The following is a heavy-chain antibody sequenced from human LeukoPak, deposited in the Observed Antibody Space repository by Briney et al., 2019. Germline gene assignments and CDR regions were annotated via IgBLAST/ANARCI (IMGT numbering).Heavy chain of an antibody. J-gene: IGHJ4*02. Sequence: PGGSLRLSRAASGFTFSSYGMHWVRQAPGKGLEWVAVISYDGSNKYYADSVKGRFTISRDNSKNTLYLQMNSLRAEDTAVYYCAKDRFGIVSSWPKRRFDYWGQGTLVTVSS. V-gene: IGHV3-30*18. CDR3: AKDRFGIVSSWPKRRFDY. D-gene: IGHD6-13*01. CDR2: ISYDGSNK. CDR1: GFTFSSYG.